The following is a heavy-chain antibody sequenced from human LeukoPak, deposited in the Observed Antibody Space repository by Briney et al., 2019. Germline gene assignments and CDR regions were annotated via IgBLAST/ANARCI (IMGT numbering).Heavy chain of an antibody. CDR3: ARAPDDYDFWSGPFDY. V-gene: IGHV1-18*01. CDR2: ISAYSGNT. Sequence: ASVKVSCKASGGTFSSYAISWVRQAPGQGLEWMGWISAYSGNTNYAQNLQGRVTMTTDTSTSTAYMELRSLRSDDTAVYYSARAPDDYDFWSGPFDYWGRGTLVTVSS. D-gene: IGHD3-3*01. CDR1: GGTFSSYA. J-gene: IGHJ4*02.